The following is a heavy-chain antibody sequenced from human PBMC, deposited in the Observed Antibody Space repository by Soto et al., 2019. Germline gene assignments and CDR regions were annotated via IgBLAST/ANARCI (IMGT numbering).Heavy chain of an antibody. CDR2: IHPDNGNT. V-gene: IGHV1-3*01. CDR1: GFTFSDHL. J-gene: IGHJ3*01. Sequence: QVQLVQSGAEVRKPGASVNISCRASGFTFSDHLINWVRQVPGQSLEWMGWIHPDNGNTKYSKTFQGRVTISRPSAASIVYVEVSDLTSVDTSVFYCAIDILSVGPRANDAFDVWGQGTMVTVSS. D-gene: IGHD2-8*02. CDR3: AIDILSVGPRANDAFDV.